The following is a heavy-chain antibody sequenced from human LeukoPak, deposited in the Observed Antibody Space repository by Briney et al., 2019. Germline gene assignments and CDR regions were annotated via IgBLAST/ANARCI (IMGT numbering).Heavy chain of an antibody. CDR2: INTNSGGT. D-gene: IGHD3-10*01. V-gene: IGHV1-2*06. CDR3: ARPPRFGELRDWFYL. Sequence: VASVTLSCKASGYTFTGYYIHWVRQAPGQGLEWMGRINTNSGGTNYAQKFQGRVTMTRDTSISTAYMQLSRLRSDDTAVYYCARPPRFGELRDWFYLWGQGTLVTVSS. J-gene: IGHJ5*02. CDR1: GYTFTGYY.